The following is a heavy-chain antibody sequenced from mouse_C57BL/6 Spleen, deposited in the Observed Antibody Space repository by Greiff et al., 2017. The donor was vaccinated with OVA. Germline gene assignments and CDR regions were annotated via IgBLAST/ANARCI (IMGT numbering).Heavy chain of an antibody. V-gene: IGHV3-6*01. CDR2: ISYDGSN. J-gene: IGHJ1*03. CDR1: GYSITSGYY. CDR3: ARRDWYFDV. Sequence: EVQLQESGPGLVKPSQSLSLTCSVTGYSITSGYYWNWIRQFPGNKLEWMGYISYDGSNNYNPSLKNRISITRDTSKNQFFLKLNSVTTEDTATYYCARRDWYFDVWGTGTTVTVSS.